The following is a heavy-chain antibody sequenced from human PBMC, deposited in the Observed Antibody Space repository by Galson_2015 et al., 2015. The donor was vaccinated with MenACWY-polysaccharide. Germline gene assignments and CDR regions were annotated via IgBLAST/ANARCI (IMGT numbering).Heavy chain of an antibody. Sequence: SVKVSCKASGGTFSSYAISWVRQAPGQGLEWMGGIIPIFGTANYAQKFQGRVTITADKSTSTAYMELSSLRSEDTAVYYCARDPLAYGQLVTTWGQGTLVTVSS. J-gene: IGHJ4*02. CDR3: ARDPLAYGQLVTT. CDR1: GGTFSSYA. V-gene: IGHV1-69*06. CDR2: IIPIFGTA. D-gene: IGHD6-6*01.